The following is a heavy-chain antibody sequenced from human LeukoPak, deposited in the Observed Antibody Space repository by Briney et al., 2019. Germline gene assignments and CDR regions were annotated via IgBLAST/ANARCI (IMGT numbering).Heavy chain of an antibody. CDR1: GFTFSSYW. CDR3: ARGPFYYMDV. J-gene: IGHJ6*03. CDR2: IYNDGSST. Sequence: HPGGSLRLSCAASGFTFSSYWMHWVRQAPGKGLVWVSRIYNDGSSTSYADSVKGRFTISRDNAKSTLYLQMNSLGAEDTAVYYCARGPFYYMDVWGKGTTVTVSS. V-gene: IGHV3-74*01.